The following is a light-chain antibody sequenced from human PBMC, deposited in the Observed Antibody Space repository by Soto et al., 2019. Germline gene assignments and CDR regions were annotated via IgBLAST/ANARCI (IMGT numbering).Light chain of an antibody. CDR3: SSYTSSSTRV. Sequence: QSALTQPASVSASPGQSITISCTGTSSDVGAYNYVSWYQQHPGKAPKLMIYDVSNRPSGVSNRFSGSKSGNTASLTISGLQAEDEADYYCSSYTSSSTRVFGTGTKVTV. CDR2: DVS. V-gene: IGLV2-14*01. CDR1: SSDVGAYNY. J-gene: IGLJ1*01.